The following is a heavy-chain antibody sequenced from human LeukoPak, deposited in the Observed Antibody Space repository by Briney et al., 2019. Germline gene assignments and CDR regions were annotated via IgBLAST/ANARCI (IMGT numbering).Heavy chain of an antibody. CDR2: ISGSGHGPVK. Sequence: GGSLRLSCAASGFTFSNHAMNWVRQAPGKGLEWVSIISGSGHGPVKYYADSVKGRFTISRDDSKNTLYLQMNSLRAEDTAVYYCAKTSVGEGRIIASGYFDKWGQGTLVTVS. CDR3: AKTSVGEGRIIASGYFDK. CDR1: GFTFSNHA. V-gene: IGHV3-23*01. D-gene: IGHD2-15*01. J-gene: IGHJ4*02.